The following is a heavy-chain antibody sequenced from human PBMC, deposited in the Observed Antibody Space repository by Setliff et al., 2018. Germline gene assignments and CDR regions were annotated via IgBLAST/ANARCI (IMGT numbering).Heavy chain of an antibody. CDR1: NGSISTYY. Sequence: SETLSLTCTVSNGSISTYYWSWIRQPPGKGLEYIGYVYYSGLANYNPSLKSRVTMSVDASRNQFSLKLSSVTAADTAIYYCARDRSYYASGSFTKWFDYWGQGTLVTVSS. J-gene: IGHJ4*02. V-gene: IGHV4-59*01. D-gene: IGHD3-10*01. CDR2: VYYSGLA. CDR3: ARDRSYYASGSFTKWFDY.